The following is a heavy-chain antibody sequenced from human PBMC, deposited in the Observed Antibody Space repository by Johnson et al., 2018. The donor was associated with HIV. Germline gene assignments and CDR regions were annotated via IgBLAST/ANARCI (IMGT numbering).Heavy chain of an antibody. J-gene: IGHJ3*01. CDR2: ISWDGGNS. D-gene: IGHD3-10*01. V-gene: IGHV3-43D*03. CDR3: AKDSDTDYYGSGDAFDV. Sequence: VQLVESGGGLVQPGGSLGLFCSASGFTFSSYWMSWVRQAPGKGLEWVSLISWDGGNSYYADSLQGRFTISRAKIKKSLYLQMNSLSAEDTALYYCAKDSDTDYYGSGDAFDVWGQGIMVIVSS. CDR1: GFTFSSYW.